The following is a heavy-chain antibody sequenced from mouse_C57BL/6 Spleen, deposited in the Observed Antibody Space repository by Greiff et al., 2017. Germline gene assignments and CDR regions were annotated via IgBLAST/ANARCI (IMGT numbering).Heavy chain of an antibody. CDR1: GYTFTSYW. Sequence: QVQLQQPGAELVRPGSSVKLSCKASGYTFTSYWMHWVKQRPIQGLEWIGNIDPSDSETHYNQKFKDKATLTVDKSSSTAYMQLSSLTSEDSAVYYCARSGTTVVAYYFDYWGQGTTLTVSS. CDR3: ARSGTTVVAYYFDY. J-gene: IGHJ2*01. CDR2: IDPSDSET. D-gene: IGHD1-1*01. V-gene: IGHV1-52*01.